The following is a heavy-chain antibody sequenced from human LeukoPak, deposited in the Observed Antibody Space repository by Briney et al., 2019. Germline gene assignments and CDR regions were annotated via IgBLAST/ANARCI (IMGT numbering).Heavy chain of an antibody. CDR1: GFTLNCYA. D-gene: IGHD3-3*01. Sequence: GGSLRLSCSAAGFTLNCYAMSWDRQAPGKGLEWVSAISGSGGSTYYADSVKGRFTISRDNAKNSLYLQMNSLRAEDTAVYYCARDPPYYDFWSGYYPDWGQGTLVTVSS. CDR3: ARDPPYYDFWSGYYPD. J-gene: IGHJ4*02. V-gene: IGHV3-23*01. CDR2: ISGSGGST.